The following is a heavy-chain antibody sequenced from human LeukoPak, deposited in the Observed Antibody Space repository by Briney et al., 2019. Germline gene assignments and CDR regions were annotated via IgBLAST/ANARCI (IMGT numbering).Heavy chain of an antibody. CDR1: GFTFSDYY. CDR2: ISSSGSTI. Sequence: PGGSLRLSCAASGFTFSDYYMSWIRQAPGKGLEWVSYISSSGSTIFYADSVKGRFTISRDNAKNSLYLQMNSLRAEDTVVYYCVRGSMVRGIIFFDYWGQGTLVTVSS. V-gene: IGHV3-11*01. CDR3: VRGSMVRGIIFFDY. J-gene: IGHJ4*02. D-gene: IGHD3-10*01.